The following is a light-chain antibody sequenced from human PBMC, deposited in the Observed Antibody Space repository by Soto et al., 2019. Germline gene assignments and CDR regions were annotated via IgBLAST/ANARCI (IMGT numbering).Light chain of an antibody. CDR2: WAS. V-gene: IGKV4-1*01. Sequence: DIVMTQSPDSLSVSLGERATINFNSSQIVLYRSNNHNYLAWYQQKPGQPPRLLIYWASTRESGVPDRFSGSGSGTDFTLTISSLQAEDVAVYYCQQYYSTPWTFGQGTKVDIK. CDR3: QQYYSTPWT. J-gene: IGKJ1*01. CDR1: QIVLYRSNNHNY.